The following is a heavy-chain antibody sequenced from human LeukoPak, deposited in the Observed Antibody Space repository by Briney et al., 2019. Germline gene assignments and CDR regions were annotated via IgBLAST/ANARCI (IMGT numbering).Heavy chain of an antibody. CDR1: GFTFDDYA. CDR3: ASGYTSGA. CDR2: ISGDGGTI. V-gene: IGHV3-43*02. Sequence: GGSLRLSCAASGFTFDDYAMHWVRQAAGKGLEWVSLISGDGGTIYYADSVKGRFTISRDNSKNSLYLQMNSLRAEDTAVYYCASGYTSGAWGQGTLVTVSS. J-gene: IGHJ3*01. D-gene: IGHD6-19*01.